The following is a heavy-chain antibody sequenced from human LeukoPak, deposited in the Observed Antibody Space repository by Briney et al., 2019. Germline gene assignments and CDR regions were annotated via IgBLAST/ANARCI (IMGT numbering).Heavy chain of an antibody. CDR2: IYSGGST. D-gene: IGHD2-2*03. CDR3: ARDLLGYCSSTSCYVLGEDAFDI. J-gene: IGHJ3*02. Sequence: PGGSLRLSCAASGFTVSSNYMSWVRQAPGKGLEWVSVIYSGGSTYYADSVKGRFTISRDNSKNTLYLQMNSLRAEDTAVYYCARDLLGYCSSTSCYVLGEDAFDIWGQGTMVTVSS. V-gene: IGHV3-53*01. CDR1: GFTVSSNY.